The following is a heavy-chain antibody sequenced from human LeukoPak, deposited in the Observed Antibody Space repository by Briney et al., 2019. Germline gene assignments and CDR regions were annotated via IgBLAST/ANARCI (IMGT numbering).Heavy chain of an antibody. Sequence: SETLSLTCTVSGGSISSYYWSWIRQPPGRGLEWIGYIYYSGSTTYNPSLKSRVTISVDTSKNQFSLKLSSVPAADTAVYYCAGLWFGDYYIASWGQGTLVTVSS. D-gene: IGHD3-10*01. J-gene: IGHJ4*02. CDR2: IYYSGST. CDR1: GGSISSYY. V-gene: IGHV4-59*01. CDR3: AGLWFGDYYIAS.